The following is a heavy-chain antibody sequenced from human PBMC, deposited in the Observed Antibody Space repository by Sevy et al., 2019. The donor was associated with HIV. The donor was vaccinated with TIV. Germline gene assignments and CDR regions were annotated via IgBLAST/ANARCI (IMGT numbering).Heavy chain of an antibody. V-gene: IGHV4-31*03. CDR3: AREPVGEVSDY. D-gene: IGHD1-26*01. CDR2: IYYSGST. J-gene: IGHJ4*02. Sequence: SETLSLTCTVSGGSISSGGYYWSWIRQHPGKGLEWIGSIYYSGSTYYNPSLKSRVTISVDTSKNQFSLKLSSVTAADTAVYYCAREPVGEVSDYWGQGTLVTVSS. CDR1: GGSISSGGYY.